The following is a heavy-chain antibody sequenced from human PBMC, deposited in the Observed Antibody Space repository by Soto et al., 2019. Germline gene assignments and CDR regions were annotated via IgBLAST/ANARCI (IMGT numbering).Heavy chain of an antibody. CDR2: ISTYDVKT. CDR1: GYTFTRHG. J-gene: IGHJ4*02. Sequence: QVQLVQAGHAVKKPGASVKVSCTDSGYTFTRHGFIWVRQSPGQGLEWMGWISTYDVKTHYAQNFQGRVPMTADTSASTVYMELTSLRPDDTAIYLCAREGRIGWLGIDHWGQGTLVTVSS. CDR3: AREGRIGWLGIDH. V-gene: IGHV1-18*01. D-gene: IGHD6-19*01.